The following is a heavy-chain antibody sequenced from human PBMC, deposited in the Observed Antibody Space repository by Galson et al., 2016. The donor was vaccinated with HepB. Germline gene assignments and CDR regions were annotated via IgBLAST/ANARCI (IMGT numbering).Heavy chain of an antibody. CDR3: ASGLRFLDRRGVEYYSGMDV. V-gene: IGHV4-39*01. CDR2: IYYSGTT. D-gene: IGHD3-3*01. Sequence: RQPPGKGLEWIGSIYYSGTTYYKPSLKSRVTISVDTSKNQFSLKLSSVTASDTAVYYCASGLRFLDRRGVEYYSGMDVWGQGTTVTVSS. J-gene: IGHJ6*02.